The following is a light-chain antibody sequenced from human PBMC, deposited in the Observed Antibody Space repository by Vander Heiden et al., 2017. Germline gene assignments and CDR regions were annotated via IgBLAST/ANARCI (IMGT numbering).Light chain of an antibody. CDR1: STDVGAYNF. V-gene: IGLV2-14*03. CDR2: DVT. J-gene: IGLJ3*02. CDR3: GSYIGSSLWV. Sequence: QSALTQPASVSGSPGPSLTISCPGTSTDVGAYNFVSWYQQNPGKAPKLLIYDVTYRPSGVSSRFSGSKSGNTASLTISGLQAEDEANYYCGSYIGSSLWVFGGGTKLTVL.